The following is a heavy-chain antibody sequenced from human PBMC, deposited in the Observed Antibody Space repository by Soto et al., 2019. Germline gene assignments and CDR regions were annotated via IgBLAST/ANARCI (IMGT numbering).Heavy chain of an antibody. D-gene: IGHD6-19*01. J-gene: IGHJ4*02. CDR2: IYPGDSDT. CDR1: GYSFTSYW. CDR3: ARPFDSSGWHDY. V-gene: IGHV5-51*01. Sequence: SLKISCTGIGYSFTSYWIGWVRQMPGKGLECMGIIYPGDSDTRYSPSFQGQVTISADKSISTAYLQWNSLEASDSAMYYCARPFDSSGWHDYWGQGTLVTVSS.